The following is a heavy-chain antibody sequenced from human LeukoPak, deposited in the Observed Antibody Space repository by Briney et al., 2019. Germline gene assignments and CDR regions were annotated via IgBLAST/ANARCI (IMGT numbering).Heavy chain of an antibody. D-gene: IGHD3-22*01. CDR2: ISGSGGST. Sequence: GGSLRLSCAASGFTFSSYAMSWVRQAPGKGLEWVSAISGSGGSTYYADSVKGRFTISRDNSKNTLYLQMNSLRAEDTAVYYCARVTQLYDSSGLDAFDIWGQGTMVTVSS. CDR1: GFTFSSYA. V-gene: IGHV3-23*01. CDR3: ARVTQLYDSSGLDAFDI. J-gene: IGHJ3*02.